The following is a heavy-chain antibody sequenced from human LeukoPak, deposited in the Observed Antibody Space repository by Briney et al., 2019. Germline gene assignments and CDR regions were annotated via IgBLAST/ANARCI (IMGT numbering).Heavy chain of an antibody. J-gene: IGHJ3*02. D-gene: IGHD3-10*01. CDR2: ISDSAGTT. CDR1: GFTFSRYD. Sequence: GGSLRLSCTASGFTFSRYDMSWVRQAPGKGLEWVSGISDSAGTTYYADSVKGRFSISRDNSKNTLNMQMNSLRAEDTAVYYCAKSYYYGSGDYSLTAFDIWGQGTMVTVSS. V-gene: IGHV3-23*01. CDR3: AKSYYYGSGDYSLTAFDI.